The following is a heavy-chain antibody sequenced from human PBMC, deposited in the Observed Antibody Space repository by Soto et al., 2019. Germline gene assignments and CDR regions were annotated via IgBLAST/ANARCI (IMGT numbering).Heavy chain of an antibody. V-gene: IGHV4-34*01. Sequence: SETLSLTCAVYGGSFSGYYWSWVRQPPGKGLEWIGEINHSGSTNYNPSLKSRVTISVDTSKNQFSLKLSSVTAADTAVYYCARGRTTNNPGARDVWGKGTTVTVSS. CDR3: ARGRTTNNPGARDV. J-gene: IGHJ6*04. D-gene: IGHD4-4*01. CDR2: INHSGST. CDR1: GGSFSGYY.